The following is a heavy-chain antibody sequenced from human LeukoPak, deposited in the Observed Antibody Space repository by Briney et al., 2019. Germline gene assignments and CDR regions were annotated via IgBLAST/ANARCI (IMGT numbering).Heavy chain of an antibody. Sequence: GGSLRLSCAASGFAFSSSWMSWVRQAPGKGLEWLANISTDGSEKFYVDSVKGRFTISRDNAKNSLYLQMNSLRAEDTALYYCATASRVGDSIYWGQGTLVTVSS. J-gene: IGHJ4*02. CDR3: ATASRVGDSIY. D-gene: IGHD4-17*01. CDR2: ISTDGSEK. V-gene: IGHV3-7*05. CDR1: GFAFSSSW.